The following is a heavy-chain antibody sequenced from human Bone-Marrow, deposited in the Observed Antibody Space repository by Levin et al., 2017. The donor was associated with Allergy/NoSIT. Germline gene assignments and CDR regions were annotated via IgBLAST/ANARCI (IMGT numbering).Heavy chain of an antibody. Sequence: GSLRLSCAVSGGSLSSNNWWYWVRQPPGKGLEWIGGIYHSGSTNYNPSPKSRVTMSVDKSKNQFSLKLSSVTAADTAVYYCARESPSEGGMDVWGQGTKVTVS. V-gene: IGHV4-4*02. CDR1: GGSLSSNNW. J-gene: IGHJ6*02. CDR2: IYHSGST. CDR3: ARESPSEGGMDV.